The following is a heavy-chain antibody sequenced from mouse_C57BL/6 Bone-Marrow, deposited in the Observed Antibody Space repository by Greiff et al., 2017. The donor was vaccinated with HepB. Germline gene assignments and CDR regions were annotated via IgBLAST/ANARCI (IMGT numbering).Heavy chain of an antibody. Sequence: QVQLQQSGAELARPGASVKLSCKASGYTFTSYTMHWVKQRPGQGLEWIGYINPSSGYTKYNQKFKDKATLTADKSSSTAYMQLSSLTSEDSAVYYCARSLGSSSFDYWGQGTTLTVSS. CDR1: GYTFTSYT. CDR2: INPSSGYT. J-gene: IGHJ2*01. V-gene: IGHV1-4*01. D-gene: IGHD1-1*01. CDR3: ARSLGSSSFDY.